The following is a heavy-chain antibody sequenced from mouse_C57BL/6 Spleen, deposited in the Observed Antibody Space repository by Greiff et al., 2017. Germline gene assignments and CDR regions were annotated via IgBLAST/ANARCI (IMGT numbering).Heavy chain of an antibody. D-gene: IGHD4-1*01. V-gene: IGHV1-64*01. CDR2: IPPNSGST. CDR3: ARDGTGAMDF. Sequence: QVQLQQPGAELVKPGASVKLSCKASGYTFTSYWMHWVKQRPGQGLEWIGMIPPNSGSTNYNEKFKSKATLTVDKSSSTAYMQLSSLTSEDSAVYYCARDGTGAMDFWGQGTSVTVSS. J-gene: IGHJ4*01. CDR1: GYTFTSYW.